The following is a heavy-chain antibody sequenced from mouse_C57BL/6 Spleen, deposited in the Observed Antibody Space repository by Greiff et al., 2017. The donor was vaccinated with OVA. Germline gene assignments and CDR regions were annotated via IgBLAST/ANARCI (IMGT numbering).Heavy chain of an antibody. Sequence: ESGPGLVKPSQSLSLTCSVTGYSITSGYYWNWIRQFPGNKLEWMGYISYDGSNNYNPSLKNRISFTRDTSKNQFCLKLNSVTTEDTATYYCARDDDYDVGDAMDYWGQGTSVTVSS. CDR1: GYSITSGYY. J-gene: IGHJ4*01. V-gene: IGHV3-6*01. D-gene: IGHD2-4*01. CDR2: ISYDGSN. CDR3: ARDDDYDVGDAMDY.